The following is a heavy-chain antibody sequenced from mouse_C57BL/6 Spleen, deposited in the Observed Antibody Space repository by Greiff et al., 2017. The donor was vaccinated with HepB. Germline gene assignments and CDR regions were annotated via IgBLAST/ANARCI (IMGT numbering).Heavy chain of an antibody. CDR1: GYTFTSYW. CDR2: IDPSDSYT. Sequence: QVQLQQPGAELVMPGASVKLSYKASGYTFTSYWMHWVKQRPGQGLEWLGEIDPSDSYTNSNQKFKGKSTLTVDKSSSTAYMQLSSLTSEDSAVYYCARTYGSSYWFAYWGQGTLVTVSA. V-gene: IGHV1-69*01. J-gene: IGHJ3*01. D-gene: IGHD1-1*01. CDR3: ARTYGSSYWFAY.